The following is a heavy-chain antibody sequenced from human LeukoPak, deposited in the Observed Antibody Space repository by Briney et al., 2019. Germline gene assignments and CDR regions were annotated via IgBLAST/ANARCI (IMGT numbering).Heavy chain of an antibody. J-gene: IGHJ6*04. D-gene: IGHD3-10*01. CDR1: GGSISSGGYS. V-gene: IGHV4-30-2*01. CDR2: IYHSGST. CDR3: ARVIQGYYGSGSYYNSTPYYYYYYGMDV. Sequence: SETLSLTCAVSGGSISSGGYSWSWIRQPSGKGLEWIGYIYHSGSTYYNPSLKSRVTISVDRSKNQFSLKLSSVTAADTAVYYCARVIQGYYGSGSYYNSTPYYYYYYGMDVWGKGTTVTVSS.